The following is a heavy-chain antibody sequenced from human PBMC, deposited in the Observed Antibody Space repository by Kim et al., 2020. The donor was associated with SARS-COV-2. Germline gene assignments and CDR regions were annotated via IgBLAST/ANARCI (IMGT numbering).Heavy chain of an antibody. J-gene: IGHJ6*02. Sequence: YADSVKGRFTISRDNVKNALYLKMNSLRDEDTAVYYCARGKSSGRSGMDVWGQGTTVIVTS. CDR3: ARGKSSGRSGMDV. V-gene: IGHV3-48*02. D-gene: IGHD3-22*01.